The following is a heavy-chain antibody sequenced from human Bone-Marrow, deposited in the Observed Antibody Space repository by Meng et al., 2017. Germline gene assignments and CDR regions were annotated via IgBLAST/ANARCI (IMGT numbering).Heavy chain of an antibody. J-gene: IGHJ4*02. V-gene: IGHV4-34*01. CDR2: INHSGST. Sequence: QVQLQQWGAGLLKPSETLSLTCAVYGGSFSDYYWSWIRQPPGKGLEWIGEINHSGSTNYNPSLKSRVSISVDTSKNQFYLSLFSVTAADTAVYYCGRDQGRELINHWGQGTLVTVSS. CDR1: GGSFSDYY. CDR3: GRDQGRELINH. D-gene: IGHD1-7*01.